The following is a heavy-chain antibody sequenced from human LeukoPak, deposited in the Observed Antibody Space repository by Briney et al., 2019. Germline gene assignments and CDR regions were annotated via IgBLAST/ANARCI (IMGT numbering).Heavy chain of an antibody. Sequence: ASVKVSCKASGYTFTSYGISWVRQAPGQGLEWMGWISAYNGNTNYAQKLQGRVTMTTDTSTSTAYMELRSLRSDDTAVYYCARDSSTVTTVSWFDPWGQGTLVTVSS. J-gene: IGHJ5*02. D-gene: IGHD4-17*01. V-gene: IGHV1-18*01. CDR2: ISAYNGNT. CDR3: ARDSSTVTTVSWFDP. CDR1: GYTFTSYG.